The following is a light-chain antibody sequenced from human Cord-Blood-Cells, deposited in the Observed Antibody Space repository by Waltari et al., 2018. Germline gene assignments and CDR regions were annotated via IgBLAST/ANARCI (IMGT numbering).Light chain of an antibody. CDR1: TIDVGSYTL. J-gene: IGLJ3*02. CDR3: CSYAGSSTWV. CDR2: EGS. Sequence: QSALPQPASVSGSPGQSITISCTATTIDVGSYTLASWYQQHPGKAPKLMIYEGSKRPSVVSNRFSGSKSGNTASLTISGLQAEDEADYYCCSYAGSSTWVFGGGTKLTVL. V-gene: IGLV2-23*01.